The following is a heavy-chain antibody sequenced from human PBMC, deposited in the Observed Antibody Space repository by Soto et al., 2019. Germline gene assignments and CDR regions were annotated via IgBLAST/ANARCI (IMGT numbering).Heavy chain of an antibody. CDR3: ARDGDRCTSTRCSPWPDTHFDL. J-gene: IGHJ2*01. D-gene: IGHD2-2*01. V-gene: IGHV1-18*01. Sequence: ASVEVSCKASGYTFTNYGISWVRQAPGQGLEWMGWISPYNGNTKYPQKLQGRVTMTTDTSTRTSYMELRSLRSDDTAVYFCARDGDRCTSTRCSPWPDTHFDLWGRGTLVTVSS. CDR1: GYTFTNYG. CDR2: ISPYNGNT.